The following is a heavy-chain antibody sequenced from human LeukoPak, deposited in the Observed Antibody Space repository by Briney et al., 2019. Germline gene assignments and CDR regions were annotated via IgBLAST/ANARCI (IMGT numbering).Heavy chain of an antibody. J-gene: IGHJ4*02. V-gene: IGHV3-48*03. Sequence: PGGSLRLSCAASGFTFSSYEMNWVRQAPGKGLEWVPHISSSGSTIYYTDSVKGRFTISRDNSKNSLYLQMNSLRAEDTAIYYCARTVARIGYWGQGTLVTVSS. CDR1: GFTFSSYE. CDR3: ARTVARIGY. CDR2: ISSSGSTI. D-gene: IGHD4-23*01.